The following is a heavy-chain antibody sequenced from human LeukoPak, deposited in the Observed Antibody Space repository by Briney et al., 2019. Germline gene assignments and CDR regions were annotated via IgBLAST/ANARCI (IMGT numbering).Heavy chain of an antibody. J-gene: IGHJ4*02. V-gene: IGHV1-2*02. CDR3: ARDSGRGSYRFDY. Sequence: ASVKVSCKASGGTFSSYAISWVRQAPGQGLEWMGWINPNSGGTNYAQKFQGRVTMTRDTSISTAYMDLSRLRSDDTAVYYCARDSGRGSYRFDYWGQGTLVTVSS. CDR1: GGTFSSYA. CDR2: INPNSGGT. D-gene: IGHD3-16*02.